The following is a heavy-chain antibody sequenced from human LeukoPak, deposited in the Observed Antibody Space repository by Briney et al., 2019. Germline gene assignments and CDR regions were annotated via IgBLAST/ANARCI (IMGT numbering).Heavy chain of an antibody. CDR2: ISAYNGNT. Sequence: GASVKVSCKASGGTFSSYAISWVRQAPGQGLEWMGWISAYNGNTNYAQRLQGRVTMTTDTSTSTAYMELRSLRSDDTAVYYCARALARYSGSYPYNWFDPWGQGTLVTVSS. CDR1: GGTFSSYA. D-gene: IGHD1-26*01. V-gene: IGHV1-18*01. J-gene: IGHJ5*02. CDR3: ARALARYSGSYPYNWFDP.